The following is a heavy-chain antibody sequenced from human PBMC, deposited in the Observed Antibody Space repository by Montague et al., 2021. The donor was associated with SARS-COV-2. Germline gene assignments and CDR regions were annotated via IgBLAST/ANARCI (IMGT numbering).Heavy chain of an antibody. Sequence: AISGYSVWSNTAAWNWIRQSPSGGLEWLGRTNYRSKWTSDYATSVEGRISIDPDTSKNQFFLHLRSVTPEDTGVYYCVRDTGSAQAGFDAWGQGTLVTVSS. CDR1: GYSVWSNTAA. V-gene: IGHV6-1*01. CDR3: VRDTGSAQAGFDA. J-gene: IGHJ4*02. CDR2: TNYRSKWTS. D-gene: IGHD4-17*01.